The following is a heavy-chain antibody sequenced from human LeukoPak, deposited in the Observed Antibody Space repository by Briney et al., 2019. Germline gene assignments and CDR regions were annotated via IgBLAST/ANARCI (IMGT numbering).Heavy chain of an antibody. CDR2: ISSSSSII. V-gene: IGHV3-48*01. CDR3: ARARGYSYGYSDY. J-gene: IGHJ4*02. D-gene: IGHD5-18*01. Sequence: GGSLRLSCAASGFTFSSYSMNWVRQAPGKGLEWVSYISSSSSIIDYADSVKARFTISRDNAKNSLYLQMNSLRAEDTAVYYCARARGYSYGYSDYWGQGTLVTVSS. CDR1: GFTFSSYS.